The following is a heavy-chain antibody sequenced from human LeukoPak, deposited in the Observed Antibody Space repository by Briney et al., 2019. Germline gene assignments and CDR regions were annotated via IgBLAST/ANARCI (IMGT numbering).Heavy chain of an antibody. D-gene: IGHD5-18*01. Sequence: PSETLSLTCAVSGGSISSGGYSWSWIRQPPGKGLEWIGYIYHSGSTYYNPSLKSRVTISVDRSKNQFSLKLSSVTAADTAVYYCARAADTAMVTVDYWGQGTLVTVSS. J-gene: IGHJ4*02. V-gene: IGHV4-30-2*01. CDR1: GGSISSGGYS. CDR2: IYHSGST. CDR3: ARAADTAMVTVDY.